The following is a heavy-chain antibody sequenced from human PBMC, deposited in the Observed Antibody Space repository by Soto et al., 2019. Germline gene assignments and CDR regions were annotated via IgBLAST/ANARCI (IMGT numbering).Heavy chain of an antibody. CDR2: ISYGGSNK. CDR3: AKRYSSYDSSNYYYGMDV. V-gene: IGHV3-30*18. D-gene: IGHD5-12*01. J-gene: IGHJ6*02. CDR1: GFTFSSYG. Sequence: QVQLVESGGGVVQPGRSLRLSCAASGFTFSSYGMHWVRQAPGKGLEWVAVISYGGSNKYYADSVKGRFTISRDNSKNTLYLQMNTLRAEDTAVYYCAKRYSSYDSSNYYYGMDVWGQGTTVTVSS.